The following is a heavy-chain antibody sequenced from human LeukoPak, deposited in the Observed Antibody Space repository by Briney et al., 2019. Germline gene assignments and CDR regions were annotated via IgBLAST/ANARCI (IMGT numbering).Heavy chain of an antibody. CDR1: GLTFSGPA. CDR2: IRSKANNYAT. Sequence: PGGSLKLSCAASGLTFSGPAMDWVRQASGKGLEWLGHIRSKANNYATAYAASVKGRFTISRDDSKNTAYLQVNGLKIEDTAVYYCARHGLAFDYWGQGTLVTVSS. CDR3: ARHGLAFDY. V-gene: IGHV3-73*01. J-gene: IGHJ4*02. D-gene: IGHD3-16*01.